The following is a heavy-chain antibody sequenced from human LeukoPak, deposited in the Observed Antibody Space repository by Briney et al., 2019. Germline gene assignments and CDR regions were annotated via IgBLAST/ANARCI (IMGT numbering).Heavy chain of an antibody. Sequence: PSETLSLTCTVSGGSISSYYWSWIRQPPGKGLEWIGYIYYSGSTNYNPSLKSRVTISVDTSKNQFSLKLSSVTAADTAVYYCARGNYDFWSGWVQVWYYGMDVWGQGTMVTVSS. CDR1: GGSISSYY. CDR2: IYYSGST. CDR3: ARGNYDFWSGWVQVWYYGMDV. D-gene: IGHD3-3*01. J-gene: IGHJ6*02. V-gene: IGHV4-59*08.